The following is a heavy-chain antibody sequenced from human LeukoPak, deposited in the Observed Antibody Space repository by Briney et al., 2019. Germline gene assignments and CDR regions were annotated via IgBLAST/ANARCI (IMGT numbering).Heavy chain of an antibody. CDR3: ARLIHLWSNWGGVDY. D-gene: IGHD5-18*01. CDR2: ISYDGSNK. Sequence: GGSLRLSCAASGFTFTSYSMHWVRQAPGKGMEWVAVISYDGSNKYYADSVKGRFTISRDNSKNTLFLQMNSLRAEDTAVYYCARLIHLWSNWGGVDYWGQGTLVTVSS. V-gene: IGHV3-30*04. CDR1: GFTFTSYS. J-gene: IGHJ4*02.